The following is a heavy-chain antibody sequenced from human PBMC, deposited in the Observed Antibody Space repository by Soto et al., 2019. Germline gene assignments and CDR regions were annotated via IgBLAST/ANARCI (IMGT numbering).Heavy chain of an antibody. CDR2: INPRGST. J-gene: IGHJ6*02. Sequence: QGQLQQWRAGLLKPSETLSLTCAVYGGSFSGYYWSWIRQPPGKGLELIGEINPRGSTNYNPSLTSRVTIPVDTSKNHFSLTLSSVIAADTAVYYRSRGWYSIRRRLGDYGMDVWGQGNTVAVS. V-gene: IGHV4-34*01. CDR1: GGSFSGYY. CDR3: SRGWYSIRRRLGDYGMDV. D-gene: IGHD6-13*01.